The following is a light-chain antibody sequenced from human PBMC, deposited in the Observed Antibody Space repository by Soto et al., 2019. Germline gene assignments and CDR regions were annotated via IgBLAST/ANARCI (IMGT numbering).Light chain of an antibody. CDR2: DAS. CDR3: QQRSNWPPVT. J-gene: IGKJ5*01. CDR1: QSVSSY. V-gene: IGKV3-11*01. Sequence: ETVLTQSPATLSLSPGERATLSCRASQSVSSYLAWYQQKPGQAPRLLIYDASNRVTGIPARFSGSGSETDFTLTISSLEPEDFAVYYCQQRSNWPPVTVGQGTRLEIK.